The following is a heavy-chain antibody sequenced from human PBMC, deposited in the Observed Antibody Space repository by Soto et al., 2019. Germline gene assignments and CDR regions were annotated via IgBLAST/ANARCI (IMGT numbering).Heavy chain of an antibody. D-gene: IGHD6-13*01. J-gene: IGHJ4*02. V-gene: IGHV4-59*01. CDR3: ATGHSSSWYYFDY. CDR2: NYHSGST. CDR1: GGSISSYY. Sequence: SETLSLTCTVSGGSISSYYWSWIRQPPGKGLEWIGYNYHSGSTKYNPSLKSRITISVDTSKNQFSLKLSSVTAADTAVYYCATGHSSSWYYFDYWGQGALVTVS.